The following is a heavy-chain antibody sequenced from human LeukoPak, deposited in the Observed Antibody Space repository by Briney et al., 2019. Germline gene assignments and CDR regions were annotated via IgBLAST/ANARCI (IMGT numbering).Heavy chain of an antibody. Sequence: GGSLRLSCVASGFTFSNYWMHWVRQAPGKGLVWVSHINIDGSTTTYADSVKGRFTISRDNAKNTLYLQMNSLRVEDTAVYYCARSGGSSSLGYWGQGTLVTVSS. J-gene: IGHJ4*02. V-gene: IGHV3-74*01. CDR3: ARSGGSSSLGY. CDR2: INIDGSTT. D-gene: IGHD6-6*01. CDR1: GFTFSNYW.